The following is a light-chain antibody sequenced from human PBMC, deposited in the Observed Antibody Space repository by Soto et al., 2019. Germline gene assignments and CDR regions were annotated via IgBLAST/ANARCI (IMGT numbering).Light chain of an antibody. V-gene: IGKV1-6*01. CDR3: PHDYNYPRT. J-gene: IGKJ1*01. Sequence: AIQMTQSPLSLSASVGDRVTITCRASQDIRKDLGWYQQKPGETPELLISVASTLESCVPSRFIGSRSCTDFSLTICSLQPEDFATYYYPHDYNYPRTFCQGIKVEIK. CDR2: VAS. CDR1: QDIRKD.